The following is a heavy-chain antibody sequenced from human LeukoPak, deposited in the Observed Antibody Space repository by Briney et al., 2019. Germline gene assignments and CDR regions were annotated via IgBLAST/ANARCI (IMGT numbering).Heavy chain of an antibody. J-gene: IGHJ5*02. CDR3: ARVPGVFYDTLTGYGSGWFDP. CDR2: VYHGGGT. V-gene: IGHV4-38-2*02. D-gene: IGHD3-9*01. Sequence: ASETLSLTCTVSGYSISTGYYWGWVRQPPGKRLEWIGTVYHGGGTYYTPSLRSRAAISVDTPTSQFSLRLRFMTAADTAVYYCARVPGVFYDTLTGYGSGWFDPWGQGTLVTVPS. CDR1: GYSISTGYY.